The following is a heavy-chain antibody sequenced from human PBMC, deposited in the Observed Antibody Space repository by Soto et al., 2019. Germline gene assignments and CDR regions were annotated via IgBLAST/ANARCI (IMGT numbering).Heavy chain of an antibody. CDR3: ARDTESNRYND. CDR1: DYTFSISG. CDR2: IRPDNGNR. V-gene: IGHV1-18*01. D-gene: IGHD1-20*01. Sequence: ASVKVSCKPSDYTFSISGISWGRQAPGQGLEWVGWIRPDNGNRKSAQRLQGRVTLTTDTSASTAYMELRSLTSDDTAMYYCARDTESNRYNDWGQGTLVTVSS. J-gene: IGHJ1*01.